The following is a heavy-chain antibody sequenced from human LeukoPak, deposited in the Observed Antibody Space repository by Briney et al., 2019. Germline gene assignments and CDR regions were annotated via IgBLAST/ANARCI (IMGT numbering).Heavy chain of an antibody. Sequence: GESLKISCEASGYSFTNYWIGWVRQLPGKGLEWMGIIYPDDSESKYSPSFQGQVTISADKSISTAYLQWSSLKASDTAMYYCARSRDSSGYYYLIWGQGTLVTVSS. V-gene: IGHV5-51*01. D-gene: IGHD3-22*01. J-gene: IGHJ4*02. CDR1: GYSFTNYW. CDR3: ARSRDSSGYYYLI. CDR2: IYPDDSES.